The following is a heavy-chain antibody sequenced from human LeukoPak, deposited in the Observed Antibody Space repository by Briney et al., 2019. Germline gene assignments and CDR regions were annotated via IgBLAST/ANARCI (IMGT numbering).Heavy chain of an antibody. V-gene: IGHV4-39*07. Sequence: SETLSLTCTVSGGSISSGSYYWSWIRQPPGKGLEWIGSIYYSGSTYYNPSLKSRVTISVDTSKNQFSLKLSSVTAADTAVYYCARELIAGEIPVGPHFDYWGQGTLVTVSS. D-gene: IGHD3-16*01. CDR2: IYYSGST. CDR3: ARELIAGEIPVGPHFDY. CDR1: GGSISSGSYY. J-gene: IGHJ4*02.